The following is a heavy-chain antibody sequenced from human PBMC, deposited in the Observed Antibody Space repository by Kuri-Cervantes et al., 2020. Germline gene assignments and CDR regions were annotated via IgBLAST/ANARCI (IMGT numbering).Heavy chain of an antibody. D-gene: IGHD6-19*01. CDR1: GGSFSGYY. CDR3: ATYSNGWYSGLDY. Sequence: SETLSLTCAVYGGSFSGYYWSWIRQPPGKGLEWIGEINHSGSTSYNPSLKSRVTISVDTSKNQFSLKLSSVTAADTAVYYCATYSNGWYSGLDYWGQGTLVTVSS. CDR2: INHSGST. J-gene: IGHJ4*02. V-gene: IGHV4-34*01.